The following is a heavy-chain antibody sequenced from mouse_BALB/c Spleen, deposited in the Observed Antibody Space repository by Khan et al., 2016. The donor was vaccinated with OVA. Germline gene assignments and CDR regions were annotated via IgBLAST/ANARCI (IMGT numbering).Heavy chain of an antibody. CDR1: GYSITSDYA. CDR3: ASDGSRYNYAMDY. J-gene: IGHJ4*01. CDR2: ISYSGST. V-gene: IGHV3-2*02. D-gene: IGHD2-3*01. Sequence: EVELVESGPGLVKPSQSLSLTCTVTGYSITSDYAWNWIRQFPGNKLEWMGYISYSGSTNYNPSLKSRISITRDTSKNQFFLQLNSVTTEDTATYYCASDGSRYNYAMDYWGQGTSGTVSS.